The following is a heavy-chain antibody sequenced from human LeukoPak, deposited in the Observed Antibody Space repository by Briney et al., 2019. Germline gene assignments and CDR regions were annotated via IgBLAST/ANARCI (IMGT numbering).Heavy chain of an antibody. Sequence: SETLSLTCAVYGGSFSGYYWSWIRQPPGKGLEWIGEINHSGSTNYNPSLKSRVTISVDTSKNQFSLKLSSVTAADTAVYYCARQSISGSSLSYFNYWGQGTLVNVSS. J-gene: IGHJ4*02. CDR3: ARQSISGSSLSYFNY. CDR2: INHSGST. D-gene: IGHD3-22*01. V-gene: IGHV4-34*01. CDR1: GGSFSGYY.